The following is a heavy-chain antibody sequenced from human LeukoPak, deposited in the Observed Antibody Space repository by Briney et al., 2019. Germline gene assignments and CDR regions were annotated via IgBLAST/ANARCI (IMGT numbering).Heavy chain of an antibody. Sequence: SETLSLTCSVSGGSISNYYWSWIRQPPGKGLEWIGYIYYSGSTNYNPSLKSRVTISVDTSKNQFSLKLSSVTAADTAVYYCARSEPLGYCISTSCYRVAFDVWGQGTMVTVSS. D-gene: IGHD2-2*02. J-gene: IGHJ3*01. CDR1: GGSISNYY. CDR2: IYYSGST. CDR3: ARSEPLGYCISTSCYRVAFDV. V-gene: IGHV4-59*01.